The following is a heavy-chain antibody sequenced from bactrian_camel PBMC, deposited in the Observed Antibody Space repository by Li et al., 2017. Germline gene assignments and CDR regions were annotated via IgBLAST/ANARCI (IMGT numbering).Heavy chain of an antibody. CDR2: IDSAGNA. CDR3: AVNRGLLRRRSCRDIGGY. J-gene: IGHJ4*01. D-gene: IGHD5*01. V-gene: IGHV3S53*01. CDR1: IKFYT. Sequence: HVQLVESGGGSVQAGGSLRLSCAASIKFYTMGWWRQVPGQAREGVVCIDSAGNAKYANYVKDRFTTSKDNAKNTLSLQMNSLTPEDTAVYYCAVNRGLLRRRSCRDIGGYWSQGTQVTVS.